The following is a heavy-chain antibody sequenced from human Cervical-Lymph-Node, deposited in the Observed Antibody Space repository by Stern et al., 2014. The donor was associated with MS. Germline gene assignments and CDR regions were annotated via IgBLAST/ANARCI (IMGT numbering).Heavy chain of an antibody. CDR3: TIEMAARRFDP. V-gene: IGHV3-66*01. CDR2: LYSSNNV. Sequence: VRLVESGGGLVQPGGSLRLSCTASGVSASASYMTWVRQAPGQGLAWDALLYSSNNVYYGDSVKGRFTIARDRSKNTVHLQMNSLRVEDTGVYYCTIEMAARRFDPWGQGTLVAVSS. J-gene: IGHJ5*02. D-gene: IGHD6-6*01. CDR1: GVSASASY.